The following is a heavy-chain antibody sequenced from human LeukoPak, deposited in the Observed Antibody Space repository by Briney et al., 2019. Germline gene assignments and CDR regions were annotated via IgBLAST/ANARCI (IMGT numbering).Heavy chain of an antibody. CDR3: AREYYGSGSFQGNWFDP. Sequence: PGGSLRLSCAASGFTFSSSAMSWVRQAPGKGLEWVSGISDSGGSTYYADSVKGRFTISRDNSKNTLYLQMNSLRAEDTAVYYCAREYYGSGSFQGNWFDPWGQGTLVTVSS. J-gene: IGHJ5*02. D-gene: IGHD3-10*01. CDR2: ISDSGGST. V-gene: IGHV3-23*01. CDR1: GFTFSSSA.